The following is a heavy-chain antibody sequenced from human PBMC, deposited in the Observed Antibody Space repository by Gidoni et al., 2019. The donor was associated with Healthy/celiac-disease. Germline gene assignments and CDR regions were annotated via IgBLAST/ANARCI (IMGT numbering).Heavy chain of an antibody. CDR3: ARLGATTGDYGDYLHGMDV. V-gene: IGHV1-69*01. D-gene: IGHD4-17*01. CDR2: IIPSFGTA. J-gene: IGHJ6*02. Sequence: QVQLVQSGAEVKKPGSSVKVSCKASGGTFSSYAISWVRQAPGQGLEWMGGIIPSFGTANYAQKFQGRVTITADESTSTAYMELSSLRSEDTAVYYCARLGATTGDYGDYLHGMDVWGQGTTVTVSS. CDR1: GGTFSSYA.